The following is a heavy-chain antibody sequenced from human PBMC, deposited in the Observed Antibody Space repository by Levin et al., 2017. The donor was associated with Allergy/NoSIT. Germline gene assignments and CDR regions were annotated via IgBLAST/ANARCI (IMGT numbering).Heavy chain of an antibody. CDR3: VKDRVVAGPPPNWGTLGN. CDR1: GFTFSKNG. J-gene: IGHJ4*02. D-gene: IGHD7-27*01. Sequence: GGSLRLSCAASGFTFSKNGMYWVRQAPGKGLEWVAFISDGGGSKYYGDSVKGRFTISRDNSKNTLFLQMNNLRAEDTAVYYCVKDRVVAGPPPNWGTLGNWGQGTLVTVSS. V-gene: IGHV3-30*18. CDR2: ISDGGGSK.